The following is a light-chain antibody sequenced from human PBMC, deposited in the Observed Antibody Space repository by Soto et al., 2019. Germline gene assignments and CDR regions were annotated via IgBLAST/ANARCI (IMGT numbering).Light chain of an antibody. V-gene: IGKV1-27*01. CDR1: QGISNY. Sequence: DIQMTQSPSCLCASVGDRVTITYRASQGISNYLAWYQQKPGKVPKLLIYAASTLQSGVPSRFSGSGSGTDITLTISSLQPEDVATYYCQKYNSALWTFGQGTKVEIK. CDR3: QKYNSALWT. CDR2: AAS. J-gene: IGKJ1*01.